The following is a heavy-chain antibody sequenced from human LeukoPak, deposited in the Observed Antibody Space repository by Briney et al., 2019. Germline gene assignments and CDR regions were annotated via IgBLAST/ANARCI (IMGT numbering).Heavy chain of an antibody. V-gene: IGHV3-48*03. Sequence: PGGSLRLSCAASGFSFSSYEMNWVRQAPGKGLEWISYISASGTLTNYADSVKGRFTISRDNTKNTLYLQLNSLRAEDTAVYYCATGNYNRPFDYWGQGTLVTVSS. D-gene: IGHD1-7*01. J-gene: IGHJ4*02. CDR2: ISASGTLT. CDR1: GFSFSSYE. CDR3: ATGNYNRPFDY.